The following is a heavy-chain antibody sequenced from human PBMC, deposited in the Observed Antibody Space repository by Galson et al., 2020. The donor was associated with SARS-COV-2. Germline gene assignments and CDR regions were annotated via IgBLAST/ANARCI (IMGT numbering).Heavy chain of an antibody. Sequence: LRLSCAASGFTFRSYSMNWVRQAPRKGLERVSYISSSSSTIYYADSVKGRFTISRDNSKNSLYLQMNSLRDEDTAVYYCARSFVTPNHPGYSYGYGYYYYGMDVWGQGTTVTVSS. CDR2: ISSSSSTI. D-gene: IGHD5-18*01. J-gene: IGHJ6*02. V-gene: IGHV3-48*02. CDR3: ARSFVTPNHPGYSYGYGYYYYGMDV. CDR1: GFTFRSYS.